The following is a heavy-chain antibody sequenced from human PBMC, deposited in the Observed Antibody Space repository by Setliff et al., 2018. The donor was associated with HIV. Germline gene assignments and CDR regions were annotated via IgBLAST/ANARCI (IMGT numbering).Heavy chain of an antibody. V-gene: IGHV4-34*01. Sequence: PSETLSLTCAVYGGPSSGYWCWVRQSPGKGLEWIGEISHSGSTNYNLSLKSRAAISADTSKKQFSLKLTSVTAADTGIYYCVASSSWSCRLNYWGQGTQVTVSS. D-gene: IGHD6-13*01. J-gene: IGHJ4*02. CDR1: GGPSSGY. CDR2: ISHSGST. CDR3: VASSSWSCRLNY.